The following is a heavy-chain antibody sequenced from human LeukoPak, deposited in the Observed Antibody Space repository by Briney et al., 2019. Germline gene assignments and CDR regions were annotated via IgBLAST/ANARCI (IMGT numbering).Heavy chain of an antibody. CDR1: GGSISSYY. V-gene: IGHV4-59*01. Sequence: SETLSLTCTVSGGSISSYYWSWIRQPPGKGLEWIGYIYYSGSTNYNPSLKSRVTISVDTSKNQFSLKLSSVTAADTAVYYCARSGSWGAFDIWGQGTMVTVSS. CDR2: IYYSGST. D-gene: IGHD7-27*01. J-gene: IGHJ3*02. CDR3: ARSGSWGAFDI.